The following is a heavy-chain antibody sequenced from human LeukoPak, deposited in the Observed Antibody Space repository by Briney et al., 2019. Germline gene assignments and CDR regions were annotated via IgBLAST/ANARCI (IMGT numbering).Heavy chain of an antibody. CDR1: GGSVSSGSYY. V-gene: IGHV4-61*01. D-gene: IGHD3-9*01. CDR2: IYYSGST. Sequence: TSETLSLTCTVSGGSVSSGSYYWSWIRQPPGKGLEWIGDIYYSGSTNYNPSLKSRVTISVDTSKNQFSLKLSSVTAADTAVYYCARGDRYYDILTGSYSGADYYYYGMDVWGQGTTVTVSS. J-gene: IGHJ6*02. CDR3: ARGDRYYDILTGSYSGADYYYYGMDV.